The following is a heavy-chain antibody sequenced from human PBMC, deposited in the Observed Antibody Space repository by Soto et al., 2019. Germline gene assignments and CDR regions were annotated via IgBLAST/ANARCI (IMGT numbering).Heavy chain of an antibody. J-gene: IGHJ4*02. CDR1: GGTFSGHA. Sequence: QVQLVQSGAEVKKPGSSVKVSCEASGGTFSGHAISWVRQAPGQGPEWMGGLIPLFGTTQHAQNFQDRFTITADKSTSTAYMDLTSLRFEDTAIYYCARGPNWGYRFDSWGQGTLVTVSS. CDR3: ARGPNWGYRFDS. D-gene: IGHD7-27*01. V-gene: IGHV1-69*06. CDR2: LIPLFGTT.